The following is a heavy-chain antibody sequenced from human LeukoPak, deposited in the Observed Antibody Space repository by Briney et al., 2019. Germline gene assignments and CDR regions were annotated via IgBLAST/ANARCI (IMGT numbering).Heavy chain of an antibody. CDR2: IYHSGST. CDR3: ARELYSGSKGGIDY. CDR1: GYSISSGYY. V-gene: IGHV4-38-2*02. Sequence: PSETLSLTCTVSGYSISSGYYWGWIRQPPGKGLEWIGSIYHSGSTYYNPSLKSRVTISVDTSKNQFSLELSSVTAADTAVYYCARELYSGSKGGIDYWGQGTLVTVSS. D-gene: IGHD1-26*01. J-gene: IGHJ4*02.